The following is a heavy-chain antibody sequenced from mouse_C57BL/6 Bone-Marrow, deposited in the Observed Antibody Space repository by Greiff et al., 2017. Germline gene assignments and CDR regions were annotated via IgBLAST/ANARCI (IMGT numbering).Heavy chain of an antibody. CDR2: INPNNGGT. D-gene: IGHD2-3*01. J-gene: IGHJ3*01. V-gene: IGHV1-18*01. CDR1: GYTFTDYN. CDR3: AAWLLMFAY. Sequence: VQLQQSGPELVKPGASVKIPCKASGYTFTDYNMDWVKQSHGKSLEWIGDINPNNGGTIYNQKFKGKATLTVDKSSSTAYMELRSLTSEDTAVYYCAAWLLMFAYWRQGTLVTASA.